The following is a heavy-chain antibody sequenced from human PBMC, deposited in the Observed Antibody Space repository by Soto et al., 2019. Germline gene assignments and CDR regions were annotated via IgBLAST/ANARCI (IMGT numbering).Heavy chain of an antibody. Sequence: SETLSLTCTVSGGSISSSSYYWGWIRQPPGKGLEWIGTFYYSGSTYYNPSLKSRATISVDTSKNQFSLKLSSVTAADTAVYYCARQSGYSYGEFFDYWGQGTLVTVSS. CDR1: GGSISSSSYY. J-gene: IGHJ4*02. CDR3: ARQSGYSYGEFFDY. CDR2: FYYSGST. D-gene: IGHD5-18*01. V-gene: IGHV4-39*01.